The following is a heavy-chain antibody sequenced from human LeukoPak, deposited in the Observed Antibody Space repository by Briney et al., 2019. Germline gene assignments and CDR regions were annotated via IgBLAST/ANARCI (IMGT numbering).Heavy chain of an antibody. J-gene: IGHJ4*02. CDR3: ARVTEGDYVDY. Sequence: GGSLRLFCAASGFSVSSNYMSWVRQAPGKGLEWVSVIYSGGSTYYADSVKGRFTISRDNSKNTLYLQMNSLRAEDTAVYYCARVTEGDYVDYWGQGTLVTVSS. V-gene: IGHV3-66*01. CDR1: GFSVSSNY. CDR2: IYSGGST.